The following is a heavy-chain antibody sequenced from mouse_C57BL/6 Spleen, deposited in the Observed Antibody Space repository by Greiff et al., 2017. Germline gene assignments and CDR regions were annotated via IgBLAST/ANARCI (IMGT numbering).Heavy chain of an antibody. J-gene: IGHJ1*03. D-gene: IGHD2-4*01. Sequence: EVKLVESGGGLVQPGGSMKLSCAASGFTFSDAWMDWVRQSPEKGLEWVAEIRNKANNHATYYAESVKGRFTISRDDSKSSVYLQMNSLRAEDTGIYYCTREGVYYDYDRYFDVWGTGTTVTVSS. CDR2: IRNKANNHAT. V-gene: IGHV6-6*01. CDR3: TREGVYYDYDRYFDV. CDR1: GFTFSDAW.